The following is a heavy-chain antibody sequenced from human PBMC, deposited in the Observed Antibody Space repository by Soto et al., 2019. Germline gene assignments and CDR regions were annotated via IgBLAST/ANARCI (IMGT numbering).Heavy chain of an antibody. Sequence: SETLSLTCTVSGGSISSSSYYWGWIRQPPGKGLEWIGSIYYSGSTYYNPSLKSRVTISVDTSKKQFSLKLSSVTAADTAVYYCARGYCSSTSCYEFDYWGQGTLVTVSS. J-gene: IGHJ4*02. V-gene: IGHV4-39*07. CDR1: GGSISSSSYY. CDR2: IYYSGST. D-gene: IGHD2-2*01. CDR3: ARGYCSSTSCYEFDY.